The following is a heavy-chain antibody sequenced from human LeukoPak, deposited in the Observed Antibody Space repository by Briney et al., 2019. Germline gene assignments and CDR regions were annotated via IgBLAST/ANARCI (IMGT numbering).Heavy chain of an antibody. CDR2: ISSSSSYI. CDR1: GFTFSSYS. CDR3: ARVTAVAGIHDAFDI. D-gene: IGHD6-19*01. Sequence: GGSLRLSCAASGFTFSSYSMNWVRQAPGKGLEWVSSISSSSSYIYYADSVKGRFTISRDNAKNSLSLQMNSLRAEDTAVYYCARVTAVAGIHDAFDIWGQGTMVTVSS. J-gene: IGHJ3*02. V-gene: IGHV3-21*01.